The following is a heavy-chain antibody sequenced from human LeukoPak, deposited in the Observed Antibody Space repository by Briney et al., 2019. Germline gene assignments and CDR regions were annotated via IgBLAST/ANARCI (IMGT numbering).Heavy chain of an antibody. V-gene: IGHV4-39*07. Sequence: SETLSLTCTVSGGSITSRSYYWGWIRQPPGKGLEWIGSLYYSGGTYYNPSLKSRVTISVDTSKNQFSLKLSSVTAADTAVYYCARAGGGYYDILTGYPYYYGMDVWGQGTTVTVSS. J-gene: IGHJ6*02. CDR3: ARAGGGYYDILTGYPYYYGMDV. CDR1: GGSITSRSYY. CDR2: LYYSGGT. D-gene: IGHD3-9*01.